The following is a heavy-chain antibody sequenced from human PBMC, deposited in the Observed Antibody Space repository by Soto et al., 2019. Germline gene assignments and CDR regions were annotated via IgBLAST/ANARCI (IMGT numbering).Heavy chain of an antibody. CDR3: VSSYFYDSGGYYPLGY. D-gene: IGHD3-22*01. CDR1: GFTFSTYA. V-gene: IGHV3-30-3*01. CDR2: ISDDGTTK. Sequence: QVQLVESGGGVVQPGTSLRLSCAASGFTFSTYAMYWVRQAPGRGLEWVAVISDDGTTKYYADSVKGRFTISRAHSRTTLHLQIYSLRAEAAAVYYCVSSYFYDSGGYYPLGYRGQGPRVTVSP. J-gene: IGHJ4*02.